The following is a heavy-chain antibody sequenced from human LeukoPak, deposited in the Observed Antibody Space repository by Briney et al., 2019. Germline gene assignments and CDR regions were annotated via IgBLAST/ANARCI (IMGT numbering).Heavy chain of an antibody. CDR3: ARSGGAPGLYSSSCLDY. Sequence: GGSLRLSCAASGFTFSSYAMSWVRQAPGKGLEWVSAISGSGGSTYYTDSVKGRFTISRDNSKNTLYLQMNSLRAEDTAVYYCARSGGAPGLYSSSCLDYWGQGTLVTVSS. CDR1: GFTFSSYA. D-gene: IGHD6-13*01. J-gene: IGHJ4*02. CDR2: ISGSGGST. V-gene: IGHV3-23*01.